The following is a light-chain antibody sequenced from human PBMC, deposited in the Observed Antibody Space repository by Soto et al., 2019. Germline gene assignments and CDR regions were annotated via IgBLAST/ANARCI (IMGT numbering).Light chain of an antibody. Sequence: EIVLTQSPGTLSFSPGERATLSCSASQCVSSSYLAWYQQTPGQAPRLLIYGASSRATGIPDRFSGSGSGTDFTLTISRLEPEDFAVYYCQQYGSSPLLTFGGGTKVEIK. CDR3: QQYGSSPLLT. V-gene: IGKV3-20*01. CDR1: QCVSSSY. CDR2: GAS. J-gene: IGKJ4*01.